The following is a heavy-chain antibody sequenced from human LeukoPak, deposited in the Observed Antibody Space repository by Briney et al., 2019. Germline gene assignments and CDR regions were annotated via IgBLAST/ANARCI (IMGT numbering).Heavy chain of an antibody. CDR2: IIPIFGTA. Sequence: ASVKVSCKASGGTFSSYAISWVRQAPGQGLEWMGRIIPIFGTANYAQKFQGRVTITTDESTSTAYMELSSLRAEDTAVYYCATETNGRHYDYWGQGTLLTVSS. V-gene: IGHV1-69*05. D-gene: IGHD1-14*01. CDR1: GGTFSSYA. CDR3: ATETNGRHYDY. J-gene: IGHJ4*02.